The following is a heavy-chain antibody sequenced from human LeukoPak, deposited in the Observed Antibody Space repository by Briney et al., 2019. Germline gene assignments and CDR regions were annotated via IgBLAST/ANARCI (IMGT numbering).Heavy chain of an antibody. D-gene: IGHD3-22*01. Sequence: PGGSLRLSCAASGFTFSSYAMSWVRQAPGKGLEWVSAISGDGDGTYYADSVKGRFTISRDNAKNSLYLQMNSLRAEDTAVYYYARDLYYYDSSGPLYYMDVWGKGTTVTVSS. CDR1: GFTFSSYA. CDR2: ISGDGDGT. CDR3: ARDLYYYDSSGPLYYMDV. J-gene: IGHJ6*03. V-gene: IGHV3-23*01.